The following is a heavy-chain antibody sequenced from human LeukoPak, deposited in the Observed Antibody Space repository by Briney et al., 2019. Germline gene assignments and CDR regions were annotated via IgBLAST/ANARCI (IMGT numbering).Heavy chain of an antibody. CDR3: ARLNVGLFFDA. J-gene: IGHJ4*02. CDR2: VYFDGTT. CDR1: NDPFSNYF. Sequence: SETLSLTCSVSNDPFSNYFWSWVRQPPGKGLEWIGYVYFDGTTNYNPSLMDRVTISVNATKNQFSLRLNCVTALDTAVYYCARLNVGLFFDAWGQGALVTVSA. D-gene: IGHD3-10*02. V-gene: IGHV4-59*08.